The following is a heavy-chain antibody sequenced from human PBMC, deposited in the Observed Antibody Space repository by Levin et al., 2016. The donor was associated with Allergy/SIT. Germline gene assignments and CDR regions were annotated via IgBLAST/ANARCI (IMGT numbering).Heavy chain of an antibody. CDR2: IIPILGIA. J-gene: IGHJ6*02. V-gene: IGHV1-69*02. D-gene: IGHD6-6*01. Sequence: WVRQAPGQGLEWMGRIIPILGIANYAQKFQGRVTITADKSTSTAYMELSSLRSEDTAVYYCARGIAARPGYYYYGMDVWGQGTTVTVSS. CDR3: ARGIAARPGYYYYGMDV.